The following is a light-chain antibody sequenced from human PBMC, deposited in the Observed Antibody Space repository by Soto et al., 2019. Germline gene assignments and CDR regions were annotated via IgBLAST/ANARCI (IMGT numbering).Light chain of an antibody. CDR3: QQYENLPT. CDR1: QNINNY. J-gene: IGKJ5*01. V-gene: IGKV1-33*01. CDR2: DAS. Sequence: DLPMTQSSSSLSASVVDRVTITCQASQNINNYLNWYQQKPGRAPKLLIYDASNLEAGVPSRFRGSGSGTDFTFTISRLQPEDIATYYCQQYENLPTVGQGTRLEIK.